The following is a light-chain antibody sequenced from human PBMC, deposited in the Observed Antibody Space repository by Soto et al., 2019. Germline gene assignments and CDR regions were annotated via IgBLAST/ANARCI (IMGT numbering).Light chain of an antibody. V-gene: IGLV2-14*01. J-gene: IGLJ2*01. CDR2: EVS. CDR1: SSDVGGYNY. Sequence: QPVLTQPASVSGSPGQSITISCTGTSSDVGGYNYVSWYQQHPGKAPKLMIYEVSNRPSGVSNRFSGSKSGNTASLTISGLQAEDEADYYCGSYTSSSTRVFGGGTKVTVL. CDR3: GSYTSSSTRV.